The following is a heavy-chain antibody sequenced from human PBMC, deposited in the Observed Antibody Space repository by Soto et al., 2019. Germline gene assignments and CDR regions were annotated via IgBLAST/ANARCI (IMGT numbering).Heavy chain of an antibody. Sequence: GGSLSLSCAASGFPFGTTDMSWVRQAPGEGLEWVSTIDGSGGITYYADSVKGRFTISRDNSKNTLYLQMNSLRAEDTAVYYWAKYSSRGGGESDDWGLGNLVT. CDR3: AKYSSRGGGESDD. CDR2: IDGSGGIT. D-gene: IGHD2-21*01. V-gene: IGHV3-23*01. CDR1: GFPFGTTD. J-gene: IGHJ4*02.